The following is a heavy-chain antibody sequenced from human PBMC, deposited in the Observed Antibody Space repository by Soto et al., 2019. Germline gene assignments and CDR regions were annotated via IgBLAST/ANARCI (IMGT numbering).Heavy chain of an antibody. CDR2: ISHSGST. D-gene: IGHD3-22*01. CDR1: GGSISSSKW. J-gene: IGHJ4*02. Sequence: ASETLSLTCAVSGGSISSSKWWSWVRQPPGKGLEWIGEISHSGSTKYNPSLKSRVSISVDKSKNQFSLKLSSVTAADTAVYYCARDEYDSSGYYEPSFDYWGQGTLVTXSS. V-gene: IGHV4-4*02. CDR3: ARDEYDSSGYYEPSFDY.